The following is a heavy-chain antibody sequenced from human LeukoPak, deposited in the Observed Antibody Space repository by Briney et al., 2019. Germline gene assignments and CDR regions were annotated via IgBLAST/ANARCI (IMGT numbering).Heavy chain of an antibody. Sequence: GGSLRLSCAASGFTFSSYAMSWVRQAPGKGLEWVSTISGSGGSTYYADSVKGRFTISRDNAKNSLYLQMNSLRAEDTAVYYCARAREGPSSYWGQGTLVTVSS. CDR2: ISGSGGST. D-gene: IGHD2-15*01. V-gene: IGHV3-23*01. J-gene: IGHJ4*02. CDR3: ARAREGPSSY. CDR1: GFTFSSYA.